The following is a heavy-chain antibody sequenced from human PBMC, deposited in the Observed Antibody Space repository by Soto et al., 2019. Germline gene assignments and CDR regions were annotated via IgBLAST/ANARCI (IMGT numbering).Heavy chain of an antibody. Sequence: SETLSLTCAVYGGSFSGYYWSWIRQPPGKGLEWIGEINHSGSTNYNPSPKSRVTISVDTSKNQFSLKPSSVTAADTAVYYCARAVVEVGATQDPYYFDYWGQGTLVTVSS. CDR1: GGSFSGYY. D-gene: IGHD1-26*01. CDR3: ARAVVEVGATQDPYYFDY. J-gene: IGHJ4*02. CDR2: INHSGST. V-gene: IGHV4-34*01.